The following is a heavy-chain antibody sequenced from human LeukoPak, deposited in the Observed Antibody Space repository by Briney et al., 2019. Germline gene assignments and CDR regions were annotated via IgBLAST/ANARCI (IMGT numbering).Heavy chain of an antibody. D-gene: IGHD3-9*01. CDR2: INPNSGGT. CDR3: ASGYFDLPYYYYYMDV. Sequence: ASVKVSCKASGYTFTSYYMHWVRQAPGQGLEWMGWINPNSGGTNYAQKFQGRVTMTRDTSISTAYMELSRLRSDDTAVYYCASGYFDLPYYYYYMDVWGKGTTVTVSS. J-gene: IGHJ6*03. CDR1: GYTFTSYY. V-gene: IGHV1-2*02.